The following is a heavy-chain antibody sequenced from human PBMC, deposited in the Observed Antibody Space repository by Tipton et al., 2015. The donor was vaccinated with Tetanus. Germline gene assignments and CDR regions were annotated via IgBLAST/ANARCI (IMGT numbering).Heavy chain of an antibody. CDR1: GGSISSSSYY. CDR3: AAGYSYGTPFAFDI. J-gene: IGHJ3*02. V-gene: IGHV4-39*01. CDR2: IYYSGST. D-gene: IGHD5-18*01. Sequence: TLSLTCTVSGGSISSSSYYWGWIRQPPGKGLEWIGSIYYSGSTYYNPSLKSRVTISVDTSKNQFSLKLSSVTAADTAVYYCAAGYSYGTPFAFDIWGQGTMVTVSS.